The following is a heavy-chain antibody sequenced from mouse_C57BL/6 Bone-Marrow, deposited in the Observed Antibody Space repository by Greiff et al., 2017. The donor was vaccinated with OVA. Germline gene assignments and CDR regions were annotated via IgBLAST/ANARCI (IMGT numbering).Heavy chain of an antibody. V-gene: IGHV2-2*01. CDR1: GFSLTSYG. CDR3: ASMSTTRYYAMDY. Sequence: VHLVESGPGLVQPSQSLSITCTVSGFSLTSYGVHWVRQSPGKGLEWLGVIWRGGSTDTNAAFISRLSISKDNSKSQVFFKMHSLQADDTAIYYCASMSTTRYYAMDYWGQGTSVTVSS. CDR2: IWRGGST. D-gene: IGHD2-4*01. J-gene: IGHJ4*01.